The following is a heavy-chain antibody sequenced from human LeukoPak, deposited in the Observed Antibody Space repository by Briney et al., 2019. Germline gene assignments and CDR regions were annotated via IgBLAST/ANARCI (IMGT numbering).Heavy chain of an antibody. J-gene: IGHJ5*02. Sequence: MPSETLSLTCTVSGGSISSYYWSWIRQPPGKGLEWIGYIYYSGSTNYNPSLKSRVTISVDTSKNQFSLKLSSVTAADTAVYYCARETIVATIKDWFDPWGQGTLVTVSS. V-gene: IGHV4-59*01. CDR3: ARETIVATIKDWFDP. CDR1: GGSISSYY. D-gene: IGHD5-12*01. CDR2: IYYSGST.